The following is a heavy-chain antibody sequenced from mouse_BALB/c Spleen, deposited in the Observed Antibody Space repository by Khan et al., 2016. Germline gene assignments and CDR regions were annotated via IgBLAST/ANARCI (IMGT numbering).Heavy chain of an antibody. Sequence: QIQLVQSGPELKKPGETVKISCKASGYTFTNYGMNWVKQAPGKGLKWMGWINTYTGESTYADDVKGRFAISLQTSASTAYLQINNLKHEDTAADVYAIGGDYGGFDCWGQGTLVTVSA. CDR3: AIGGDYGGFDC. CDR1: GYTFTNYG. J-gene: IGHJ3*01. V-gene: IGHV9-3-1*01. CDR2: INTYTGES. D-gene: IGHD2-13*01.